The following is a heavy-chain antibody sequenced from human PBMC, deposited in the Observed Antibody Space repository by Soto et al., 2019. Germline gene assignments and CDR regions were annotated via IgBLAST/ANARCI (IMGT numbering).Heavy chain of an antibody. V-gene: IGHV1-69*01. D-gene: IGHD2-15*01. Sequence: QVQLVQSGAEVKKPGSSVKVSCKASGGTFSSYAISWVRQAHVQGYEWMGGISPIFGTASYAQKFKGRVTITADESTSAAYMELSSLRSDDTAGYYGAERRYCSCCTCPDYFDYWGPGTLVTVSS. CDR3: AERRYCSCCTCPDYFDY. J-gene: IGHJ4*02. CDR1: GGTFSSYA. CDR2: ISPIFGTA.